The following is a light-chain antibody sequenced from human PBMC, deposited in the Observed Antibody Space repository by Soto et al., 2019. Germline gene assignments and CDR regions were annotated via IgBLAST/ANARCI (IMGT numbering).Light chain of an antibody. J-gene: IGKJ1*01. CDR1: QTVSSY. V-gene: IGKV3D-20*01. Sequence: EIVLTQSPATLSLSPGERVTLSCGASQTVSSYLSWYQQKPGQPPRLLIYDASNRSTGIPARFSGSGSGTDFTLTISRLEPEDFAVYYCQQYGSSGTFGQGTKVDIK. CDR2: DAS. CDR3: QQYGSSGT.